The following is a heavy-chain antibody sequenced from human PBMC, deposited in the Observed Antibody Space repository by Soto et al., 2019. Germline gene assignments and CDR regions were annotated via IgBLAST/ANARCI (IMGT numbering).Heavy chain of an antibody. D-gene: IGHD6-6*01. CDR3: AKDRTFGPPLVRFDS. V-gene: IGHV3-23*01. J-gene: IGHJ4*02. CDR2: ISGRGAGT. CDR1: GFTFNSFA. Sequence: GGSLRLSCVASGFTFNSFAMSWVRQAPGKGLEWVSAISGRGAGTYYADSVKGRFTISRDNSKSTLHLQMNSLRVEDTAVYYCAKDRTFGPPLVRFDSWGQGTLVTVSS.